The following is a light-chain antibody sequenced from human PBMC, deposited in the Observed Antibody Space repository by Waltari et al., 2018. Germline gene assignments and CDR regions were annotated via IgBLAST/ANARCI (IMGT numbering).Light chain of an antibody. CDR2: DTS. CDR1: QTLSTTH. J-gene: IGKJ4*01. V-gene: IGKV3-20*01. Sequence: CWSKQTLSTTHLPWCQQKPGQAPTLLIHDTSSMATGIPDRFSGSGSGTDFSLTISRLEPEDFAVYYCQQYDISPLTCGGGTKVDIK. CDR3: QQYDISPLT.